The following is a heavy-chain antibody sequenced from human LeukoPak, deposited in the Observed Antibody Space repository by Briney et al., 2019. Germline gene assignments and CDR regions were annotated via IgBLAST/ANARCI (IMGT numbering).Heavy chain of an antibody. CDR2: IYYSGST. D-gene: IGHD2-15*01. V-gene: IGHV4-39*07. J-gene: IGHJ6*03. Sequence: PSETLSLTCTVSGGSISSSSYYWGWIRQPPGKGLEWIGSIYYSGSTNYNPSLKSRVTISVDTSKNQFSLKLSSVTAADTAVYYCARGGYCSGGSCYSPYYYYYYMDVWGKGTTVTVSS. CDR3: ARGGYCSGGSCYSPYYYYYYMDV. CDR1: GGSISSSSYY.